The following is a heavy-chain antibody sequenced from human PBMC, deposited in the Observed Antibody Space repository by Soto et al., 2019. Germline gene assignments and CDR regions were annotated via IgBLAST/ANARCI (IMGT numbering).Heavy chain of an antibody. J-gene: IGHJ4*02. CDR2: IRSNAYGGTT. V-gene: IGHV3-49*04. Sequence: PGGSLRLSCTASGFTFGGYAMSWVRQAPGKGLEWVGFIRSNAYGGTTEYAASVKGRFTISRDDSKSIAYLQMNSLKTEDTAVYYCTAGKLYPSLDFDYWGQGTLVTVSS. CDR3: TAGKLYPSLDFDY. CDR1: GFTFGGYA. D-gene: IGHD2-8*01.